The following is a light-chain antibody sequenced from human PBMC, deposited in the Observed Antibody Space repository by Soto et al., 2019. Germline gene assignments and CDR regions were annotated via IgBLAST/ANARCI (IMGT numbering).Light chain of an antibody. CDR2: EVS. Sequence: QSVLTQPASVSGSPGQSITISCTGTSSDVGGYNYVSWYQQHPGKAPKLMIYEVSNRPSGVSNHFSGSKSGNTASLTISGLQAEDEADYYCSSYTSSSFLFGTGTKV. J-gene: IGLJ1*01. CDR1: SSDVGGYNY. V-gene: IGLV2-14*01. CDR3: SSYTSSSFL.